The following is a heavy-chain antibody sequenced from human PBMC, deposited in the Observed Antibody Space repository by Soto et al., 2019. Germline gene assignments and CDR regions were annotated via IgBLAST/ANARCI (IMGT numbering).Heavy chain of an antibody. J-gene: IGHJ4*02. CDR3: ARGVVGATTAGLFDY. D-gene: IGHD1-26*01. Sequence: SETLSLACAVYGGSFSGYDWSWIRQSPGKGLEWVGEINHSGSTNYNPSLKSRVTMSVDTPKNQFSLKLSSVTAADTAVYYCARGVVGATTAGLFDYWGQGTLVTVSS. CDR2: INHSGST. V-gene: IGHV4-34*01. CDR1: GGSFSGYD.